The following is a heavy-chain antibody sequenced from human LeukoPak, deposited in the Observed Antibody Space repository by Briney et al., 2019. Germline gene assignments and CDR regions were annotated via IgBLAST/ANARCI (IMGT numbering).Heavy chain of an antibody. V-gene: IGHV6-1*01. CDR2: TFYRSKWYS. CDR3: ARGPVDYHDNGAYLQIGMDV. J-gene: IGHJ6*02. CDR1: GDSVSSNSAA. D-gene: IGHD3-16*01. Sequence: PSQTLSLTCAISGDSVSSNSAAWNWIRQSPSGGLEWLGRTFYRSKWYSDYAVSVKSRITINPDTSKNQFSLQLNSVTPEDTAVYYCARGPVDYHDNGAYLQIGMDVWGQGTTVTVSS.